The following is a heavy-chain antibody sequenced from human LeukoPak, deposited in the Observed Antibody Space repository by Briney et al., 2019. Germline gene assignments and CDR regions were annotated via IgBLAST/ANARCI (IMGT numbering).Heavy chain of an antibody. V-gene: IGHV1-18*01. J-gene: IGHJ4*02. Sequence: ASVKVSCKASGYTFTNYGINWVRQAPGQGLEWMGWISTYNGHTNYAQNFHGRVTMTTDTSTTTAFMELRSLTSGDTTVYYCARGSAFNDYWGQGTLVTVSS. CDR3: ARGSAFNDY. CDR2: ISTYNGHT. D-gene: IGHD3-3*01. CDR1: GYTFTNYG.